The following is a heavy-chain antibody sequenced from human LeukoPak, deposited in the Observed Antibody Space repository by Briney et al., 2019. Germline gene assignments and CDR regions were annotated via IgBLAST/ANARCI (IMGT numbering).Heavy chain of an antibody. CDR2: IYYSGST. D-gene: IGHD6-13*01. Sequence: PSETLSLTCTVSGGSISSSSYYWGWIRQPPGKGLEWIGSIYYSGSTYYNPSLKSRVTISVDTSKNQFSLKLSSVTAADTAVYYCARQGSGSSPPYFDYWGQGTLVTASS. CDR3: ARQGSGSSPPYFDY. V-gene: IGHV4-39*01. CDR1: GGSISSSSYY. J-gene: IGHJ4*02.